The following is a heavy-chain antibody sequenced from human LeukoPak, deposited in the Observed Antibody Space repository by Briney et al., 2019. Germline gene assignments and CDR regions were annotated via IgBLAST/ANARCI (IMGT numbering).Heavy chain of an antibody. D-gene: IGHD5-18*01. V-gene: IGHV3-20*04. CDR3: ARVSGYSLRDY. J-gene: IGHJ4*02. CDR2: INWNGGST. CDR1: GFTFDDYG. Sequence: GGSLRLSWAASGFTFDDYGMSWVRQAPGKGLEWVSGINWNGGSTGYADSVKGRFTISRDNAKNSLYLQMNSLRAEDTALYYCARVSGYSLRDYWGQGTLVTVSS.